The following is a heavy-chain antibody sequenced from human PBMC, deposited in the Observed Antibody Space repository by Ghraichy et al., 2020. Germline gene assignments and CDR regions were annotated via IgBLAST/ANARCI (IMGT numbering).Heavy chain of an antibody. CDR1: AFIFSAYG. V-gene: IGHV3-30*02. D-gene: IGHD4-17*01. CDR2: IRYDGNDK. Sequence: GGSLRLSCAASAFIFSAYGMHWVRQAPGKGLEWVAFIRYDGNDKYYADSIKGRFTISRDNSKNTLYLQMDSLRVEDTAVYYCVKDLSQPRGDYEFDSWGQGTLVIVSS. CDR3: VKDLSQPRGDYEFDS. J-gene: IGHJ4*02.